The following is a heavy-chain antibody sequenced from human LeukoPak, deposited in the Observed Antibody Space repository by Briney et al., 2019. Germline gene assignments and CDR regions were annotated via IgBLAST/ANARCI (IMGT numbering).Heavy chain of an antibody. J-gene: IGHJ6*02. CDR1: GFTVSSNY. D-gene: IGHD3-22*01. V-gene: IGHV3-53*01. CDR3: ARLLYYYDSSGYYYYYGMDV. Sequence: GGSLRLSCAASGFTVSSNYMSWVRQAPGKGLEWVSVIYSGGSTYYADSVTGRFTMSRDNSKNTLYLQMNSLRAEDTAVYYCARLLYYYDSSGYYYYYGMDVWGQGTTVTVSS. CDR2: IYSGGST.